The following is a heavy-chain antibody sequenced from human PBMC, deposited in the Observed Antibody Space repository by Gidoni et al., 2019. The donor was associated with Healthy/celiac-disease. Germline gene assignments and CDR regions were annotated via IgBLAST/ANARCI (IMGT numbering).Heavy chain of an antibody. D-gene: IGHD6-19*01. V-gene: IGHV3-48*03. Sequence: EVQLVESGGGLVQPGGSLRRPCAASGFTFSSYEMNWVRQAPVNGLEWCDYISSIGSNIYYAGSVKVSFTISRDNAKNSLLLLMNILRAVYTSVYYLASAAVSGPIDYWGQGTLVTVSS. CDR2: ISSIGSNI. J-gene: IGHJ4*02. CDR3: ASAAVSGPIDY. CDR1: GFTFSSYE.